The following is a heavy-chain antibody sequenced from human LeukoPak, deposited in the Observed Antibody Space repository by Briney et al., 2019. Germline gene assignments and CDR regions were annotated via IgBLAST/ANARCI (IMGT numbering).Heavy chain of an antibody. J-gene: IGHJ4*02. V-gene: IGHV4-59*01. CDR1: GGSFSGYY. Sequence: PSETLSLTCAVYGGSFSGYYWSWIRQPPGKGLEWIGYIYYSGSTNYNPSLKSRVTISVDTSKNQFSLKLSSVTAADTAVYYCARYYYGSGSYYNDYWGQGTLVTVSS. CDR2: IYYSGST. D-gene: IGHD3-10*01. CDR3: ARYYYGSGSYYNDY.